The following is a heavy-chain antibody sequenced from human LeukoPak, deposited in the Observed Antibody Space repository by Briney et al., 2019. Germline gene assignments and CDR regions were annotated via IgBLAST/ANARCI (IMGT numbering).Heavy chain of an antibody. J-gene: IGHJ4*02. V-gene: IGHV4-38-2*01. Sequence: PSETLSLTCAVSDYSISSGYYWGWIRQSPGKGLEWIGSIYHSGSTYYSPSLKSRVTISVDTSKNEFSLKLSSVTAADTAVYFCPRVQGHSYDSNGYYRYFDYWGQGTLVTVSS. CDR3: PRVQGHSYDSNGYYRYFDY. CDR1: DYSISSGYY. D-gene: IGHD3-22*01. CDR2: IYHSGST.